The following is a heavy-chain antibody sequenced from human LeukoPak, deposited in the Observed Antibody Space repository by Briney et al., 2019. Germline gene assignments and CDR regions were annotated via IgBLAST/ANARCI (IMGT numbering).Heavy chain of an antibody. V-gene: IGHV3-21*01. CDR2: ITNSRNYI. CDR3: TRDVDPPYYYGSGSDDDAPAPEPYDY. CDR1: GFTFTNYH. D-gene: IGHD3-10*01. Sequence: PGGSLRLSCAVSGFTFTNYHMNWVRQAPGKGLEWVSSITNSRNYIYYAASVKGRFTISRDNAKNSLFLQMNSLIAEDTAVYYCTRDVDPPYYYGSGSDDDAPAPEPYDYWGQGTLVTVSS. J-gene: IGHJ4*02.